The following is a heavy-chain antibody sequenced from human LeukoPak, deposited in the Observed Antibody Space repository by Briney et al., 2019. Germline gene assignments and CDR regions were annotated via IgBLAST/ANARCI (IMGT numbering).Heavy chain of an antibody. D-gene: IGHD5-18*01. CDR1: GYSFTGHY. CDR2: INPHSGDT. J-gene: IGHJ4*02. V-gene: IGHV1-2*02. Sequence: ASVKVSCKASGYSFTGHYMHWVRQAPGQRLEWMGWINPHSGDTNYAQRFQGRVTMTGDTSISAAYMELSRLRSDDTAVYYCARPPFLRGYSYGFWGQGTLVTVSS. CDR3: ARPPFLRGYSYGF.